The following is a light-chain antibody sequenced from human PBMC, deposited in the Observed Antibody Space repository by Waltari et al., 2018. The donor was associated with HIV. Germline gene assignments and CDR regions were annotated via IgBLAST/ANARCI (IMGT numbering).Light chain of an antibody. V-gene: IGLV2-8*01. Sequence: QSALTPPPSASGSPGQSVTISCTGTSSDVVGYNYVSWYQQHPGNAPKLIIYEVTERPSGVPDRFSGSKSGNTASLTVSGLQAEDEADYYCSSYAGSNKLVFGGGTKLTVV. CDR2: EVT. CDR1: SSDVVGYNY. CDR3: SSYAGSNKLV. J-gene: IGLJ2*01.